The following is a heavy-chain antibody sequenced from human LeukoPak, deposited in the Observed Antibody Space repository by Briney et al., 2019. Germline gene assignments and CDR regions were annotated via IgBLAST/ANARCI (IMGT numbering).Heavy chain of an antibody. CDR2: INNSGDRR. J-gene: IGHJ4*02. D-gene: IGHD5-18*01. CDR1: GFIFSNYA. V-gene: IGHV3-23*01. Sequence: LPGGSLRLSCAASGFIFSNYAMSWVRQAPGKGLEWVSGINNSGDRRFYADSVKGRFTISRDNSKNTLYLQMNSLRAEDTAVYYCARALYSSGYFDYWGQGTLVTVSS. CDR3: ARALYSSGYFDY.